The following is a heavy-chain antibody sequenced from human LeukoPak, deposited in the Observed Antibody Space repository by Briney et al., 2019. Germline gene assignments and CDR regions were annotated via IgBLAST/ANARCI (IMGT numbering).Heavy chain of an antibody. D-gene: IGHD6-13*01. J-gene: IGHJ5*01. Sequence: PGGSLRLSCAASGFTFGSYSMNWVRQAPGKGLEWIAHISSTTRTIYYADSVRGRFTISRDNAKNTLYLDMNSLTAEDTAIYYCAKDGYNDSWLNWSDHWGQGALVTVSA. CDR2: ISSTTRTI. V-gene: IGHV3-48*01. CDR1: GFTFGSYS. CDR3: AKDGYNDSWLNWSDH.